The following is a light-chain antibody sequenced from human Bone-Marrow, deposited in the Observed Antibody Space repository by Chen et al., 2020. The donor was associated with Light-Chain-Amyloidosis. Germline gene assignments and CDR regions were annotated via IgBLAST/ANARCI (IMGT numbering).Light chain of an antibody. CDR2: EDD. J-gene: IGLJ3*02. Sequence: NFMLTHPHSVSESPGKTVSISCTRSSGSIATNYVQWYQQRPGSSPTTVIYEDDQRPSGVPDLFSGSIDRSSNAASLTISGLKTEDEAAYYCQSYQGSSQGVFGGGTKLTVL. CDR3: QSYQGSSQGV. V-gene: IGLV6-57*01. CDR1: SGSIATNY.